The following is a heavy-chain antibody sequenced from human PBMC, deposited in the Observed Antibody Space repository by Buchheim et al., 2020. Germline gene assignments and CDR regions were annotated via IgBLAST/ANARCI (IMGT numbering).Heavy chain of an antibody. Sequence: QVQLVESGGGVVQPGRSLRLSCAASGFTFSSYGMHWVRQAPGKGLEWVAVISYDGSNKYYADSVKGRFTISRDNYKRTMHLQMNSLRAEDTAVYYCAKDNARNMITFGGVIVTNRNYYGMDVWGQGTT. CDR3: AKDNARNMITFGGVIVTNRNYYGMDV. CDR1: GFTFSSYG. D-gene: IGHD3-16*02. V-gene: IGHV3-30*18. CDR2: ISYDGSNK. J-gene: IGHJ6*02.